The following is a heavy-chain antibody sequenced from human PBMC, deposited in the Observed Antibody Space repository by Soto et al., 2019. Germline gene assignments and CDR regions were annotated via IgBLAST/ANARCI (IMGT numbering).Heavy chain of an antibody. J-gene: IGHJ4*02. D-gene: IGHD2-2*01. CDR2: INQDGSEK. CDR3: ARDDCSSTSCYLVVAY. CDR1: GFMFSTYW. Sequence: EVQLVESGGGLVQPGGSLRLSCAASGFMFSTYWMSWVRQAPGKGLEWVANINQDGSEKYYVDSVKGRFTISRDNAKTSLYLQMTSLRAEDTAVYYCARDDCSSTSCYLVVAYWGQGTLVTVAA. V-gene: IGHV3-7*01.